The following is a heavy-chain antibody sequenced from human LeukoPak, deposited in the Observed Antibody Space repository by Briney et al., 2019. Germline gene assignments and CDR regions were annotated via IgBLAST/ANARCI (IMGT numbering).Heavy chain of an antibody. CDR1: GFTFSTSA. V-gene: IGHV3-64D*09. Sequence: PGGSLRLSCSASGFTFSTSAMHWVRQAPGKGLEYVSAISSNGGSTYYADSVKGRFTISRDNSKNPLHLQMSSLRAEDTAVYYCVGVRWFGGSNWFDPWGQGTLVTVSS. CDR3: VGVRWFGGSNWFDP. J-gene: IGHJ5*02. D-gene: IGHD3-10*01. CDR2: ISSNGGST.